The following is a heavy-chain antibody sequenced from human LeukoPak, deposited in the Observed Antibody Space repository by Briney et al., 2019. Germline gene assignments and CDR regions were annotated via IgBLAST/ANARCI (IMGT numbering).Heavy chain of an antibody. Sequence: PSETLSLTCAVYGGSFSGYYWSWSRQPPGKGLEWIGEINHSGSTNYNPSLKSRVTISVDTSKNQFSLKLSSVTAADTAVYYCAAVTETYYYYYMDVWGKGTTVTVSS. D-gene: IGHD1-20*01. CDR1: GGSFSGYY. J-gene: IGHJ6*03. CDR3: AAVTETYYYYYMDV. CDR2: INHSGST. V-gene: IGHV4-34*01.